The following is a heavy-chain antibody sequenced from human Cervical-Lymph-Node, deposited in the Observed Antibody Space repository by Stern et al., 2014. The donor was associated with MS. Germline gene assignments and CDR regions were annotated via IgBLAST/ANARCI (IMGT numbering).Heavy chain of an antibody. Sequence: VQLLESGAEVKKPGSSVKVSCKASGGTFSSYAISWVRQAPGQGLEWMGGIIPIFGTATYAQKFQGRVTITADESTSTAYMELSSLRSEDTAVYYCARGGYGSSGWYHYYYGMDVWGQGTTVTVSS. V-gene: IGHV1-69*01. CDR2: IIPIFGTA. D-gene: IGHD6-19*01. CDR3: ARGGYGSSGWYHYYYGMDV. J-gene: IGHJ6*02. CDR1: GGTFSSYA.